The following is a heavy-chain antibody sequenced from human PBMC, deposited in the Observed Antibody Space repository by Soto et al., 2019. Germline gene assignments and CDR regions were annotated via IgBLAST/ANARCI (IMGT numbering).Heavy chain of an antibody. D-gene: IGHD6-13*01. Sequence: SETLSLTCTVSGGSISSGGYYWSWIRQHPGKGLEWIGYIYYSGSTYYNPSLKSRVTISVDTSKNQFSLKLSSVTAADTAVYYCARGLLKRYSSLNWFDPWGQGTLVTVSS. CDR1: GGSISSGGYY. CDR3: ARGLLKRYSSLNWFDP. J-gene: IGHJ5*02. CDR2: IYYSGST. V-gene: IGHV4-31*03.